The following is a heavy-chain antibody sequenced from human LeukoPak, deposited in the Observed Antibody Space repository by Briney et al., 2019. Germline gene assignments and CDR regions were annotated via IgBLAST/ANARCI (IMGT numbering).Heavy chain of an antibody. J-gene: IGHJ6*02. D-gene: IGHD2-15*01. Sequence: GGSLRLSCAASGFTFSSYWMHWVRQAPGKGLVWVSRINSDGSSTSYADSVKGRFTISRDNAKNTLYLQMNSLRAEDTAVYYCATVDCSGGSCYSGMDVWGQGTAVTVSS. CDR3: ATVDCSGGSCYSGMDV. V-gene: IGHV3-74*01. CDR2: INSDGSST. CDR1: GFTFSSYW.